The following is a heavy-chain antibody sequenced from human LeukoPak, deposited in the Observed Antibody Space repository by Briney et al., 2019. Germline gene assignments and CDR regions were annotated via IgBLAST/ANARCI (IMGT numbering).Heavy chain of an antibody. CDR1: GCSISSYY. Sequence: PSETLSLSCTVSGCSISSYYWSWVRQPPGKGLEWIGYIYTSGSTNYKPYLRSRVTISVDTSKTQFSLKLSSVTAADTAVYYCARVSVGMRDTTSKWGQGTLVTVSS. CDR2: IYTSGST. J-gene: IGHJ4*02. CDR3: ARVSVGMRDTTSK. D-gene: IGHD1-26*01. V-gene: IGHV4-4*09.